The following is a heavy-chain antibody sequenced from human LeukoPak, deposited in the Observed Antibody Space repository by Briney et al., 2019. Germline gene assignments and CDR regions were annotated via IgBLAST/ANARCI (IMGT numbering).Heavy chain of an antibody. Sequence: SETLSLTCTVSGGSISSGGYYWSWIRQHPGKGLEWIGYIYYSGSTYYNPSLKSRVTISVDTSKNQFSLKLSSVTAADTAVYYCARGVRSRGRYGSGSYPFDYWGQGTLVTVSS. V-gene: IGHV4-31*03. CDR2: IYYSGST. D-gene: IGHD3-10*01. CDR1: GGSISSGGYY. CDR3: ARGVRSRGRYGSGSYPFDY. J-gene: IGHJ4*02.